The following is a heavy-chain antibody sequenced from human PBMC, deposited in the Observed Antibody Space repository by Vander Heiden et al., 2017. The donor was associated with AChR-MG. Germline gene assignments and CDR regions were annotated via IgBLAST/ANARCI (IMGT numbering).Heavy chain of an antibody. CDR2: IWYDGSNK. D-gene: IGHD3-10*01. J-gene: IGHJ4*02. Sequence: QVQLVESGGGVVQPGRSLRLSCAASGFTFSSYGMHWGRQAPGKGLEWVAVIWYDGSNKYYADSVKGRFTISRDNSKNTLYLQMNSLRAEDTAVYYCATDNDPYYYGSGSYSGYWGQGTLVTVSS. CDR3: ATDNDPYYYGSGSYSGY. CDR1: GFTFSSYG. V-gene: IGHV3-33*01.